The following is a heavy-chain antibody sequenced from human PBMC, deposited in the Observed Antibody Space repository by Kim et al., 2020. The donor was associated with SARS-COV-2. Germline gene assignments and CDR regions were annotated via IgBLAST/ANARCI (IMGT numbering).Heavy chain of an antibody. D-gene: IGHD3-3*01. CDR2: INTNTGNP. J-gene: IGHJ2*01. CDR1: GYTFTSYA. Sequence: ASVKVSCKASGYTFTSYAMNWVRQAPGQGLEWMGWINTNTGNPTYAQGFTGRFVFSLDTSVSTAYLQISGLKAEDTAVYYCARGPNPLPAYYDFWSGYSVALGGYFDLWGRGTLVTVSS. V-gene: IGHV7-4-1*02. CDR3: ARGPNPLPAYYDFWSGYSVALGGYFDL.